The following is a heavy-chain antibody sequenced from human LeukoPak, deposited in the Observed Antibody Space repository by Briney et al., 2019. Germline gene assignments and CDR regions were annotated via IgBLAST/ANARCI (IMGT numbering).Heavy chain of an antibody. CDR3: ARLSEGAFDI. V-gene: IGHV4-34*01. D-gene: IGHD2/OR15-2a*01. J-gene: IGHJ3*02. CDR1: GGSFSGYY. CDR2: IYYSGST. Sequence: SETLSLTCSVYGGSFSGYYWSWIRQPPGKGLEWIGSIYYSGSTYYNPSLKSRVTISVDTSKNQFSLKLSSVTAADTAVYYCARLSEGAFDIWGQGTMVTVSS.